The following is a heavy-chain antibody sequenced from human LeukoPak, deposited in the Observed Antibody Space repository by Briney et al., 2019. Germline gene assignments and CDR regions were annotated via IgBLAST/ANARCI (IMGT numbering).Heavy chain of an antibody. V-gene: IGHV4-59*11. CDR3: ARFGVDYDMDV. D-gene: IGHD3-16*01. Sequence: SETLSLTCTVSGGSINGHYWTWIRQPPGKGLEWIGQIHYSGRADYNPSLKRRVTISVDTSKNQISLNLISVTAADTAVYCCARFGVDYDMDVWGQGTTVAVSS. J-gene: IGHJ6*02. CDR1: GGSINGHY. CDR2: IHYSGRA.